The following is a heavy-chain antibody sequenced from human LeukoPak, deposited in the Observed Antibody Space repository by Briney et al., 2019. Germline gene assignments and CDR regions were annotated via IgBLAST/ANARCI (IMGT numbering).Heavy chain of an antibody. CDR1: GFTFSSYS. CDR2: VGNGGSNLM. Sequence: GGSLRLSCAASGFTFSSYSMNWVRQAPGKGLEWISYVGNGGSNLMLYADSVKGRFTVVRDYAKNSMYLQMNSLRAEDTAIYYCARDKTNKGHDCWGQGTQVTVSS. CDR3: ARDKTNKGHDC. J-gene: IGHJ4*02. D-gene: IGHD1-14*01. V-gene: IGHV3-48*04.